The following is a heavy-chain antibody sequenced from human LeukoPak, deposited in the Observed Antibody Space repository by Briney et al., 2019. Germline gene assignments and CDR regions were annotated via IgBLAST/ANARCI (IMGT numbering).Heavy chain of an antibody. Sequence: RSGGSLRLSCTASGFAFDEHGMSWVRQVPGKGLEWVSGINWSGGSTGYADPLRGRFTISRDNAKNSQYLQMDSLRAEDTALYYCARAPITSPFYFDYWGQGTLVTVSS. D-gene: IGHD2-2*01. J-gene: IGHJ4*02. V-gene: IGHV3-20*04. CDR2: INWSGGST. CDR3: ARAPITSPFYFDY. CDR1: GFAFDEHG.